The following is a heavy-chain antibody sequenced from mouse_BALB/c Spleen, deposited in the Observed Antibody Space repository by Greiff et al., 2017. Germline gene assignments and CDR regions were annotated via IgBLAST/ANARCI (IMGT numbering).Heavy chain of an antibody. CDR2: IDPANGNT. D-gene: IGHD1-1*01. J-gene: IGHJ2*01. CDR1: GFNIKDTY. CDR3: AGYYYGGSYNY. Sequence: VQLQQSGAELVKPGASVKLSCTASGFNIKDTYMHWVKQRPEQGLEWIGRIDPANGNTNYDPKFQGKATITADTSSNTAYLQLSSLTSEDTAVYYCAGYYYGGSYNYWGQGTTLTVSS. V-gene: IGHV14-3*02.